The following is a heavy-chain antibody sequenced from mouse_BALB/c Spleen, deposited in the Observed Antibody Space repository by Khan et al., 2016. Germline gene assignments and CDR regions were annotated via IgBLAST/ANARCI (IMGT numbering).Heavy chain of an antibody. CDR2: IWRGGGT. V-gene: IGHV2-5*01. Sequence: QVQLKQSGPGLVQPSQRLSITCTVSGFSLTNYGVHWVRQSPVKGLEWLGVIWRGGGTDYNTVFMSSLNITKDNSKSQVFFKMNSLQPDDSARYYCAKAGLAYWGQGTLVTVSA. J-gene: IGHJ3*01. CDR1: GFSLTNYG. CDR3: AKAGLAY. D-gene: IGHD3-3*01.